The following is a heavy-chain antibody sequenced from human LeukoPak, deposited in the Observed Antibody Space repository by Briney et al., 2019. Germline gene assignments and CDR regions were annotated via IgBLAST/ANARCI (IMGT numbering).Heavy chain of an antibody. Sequence: GGSLRLSCAASGFTFDDYAMHWVRQAPGKGLEWVSGISWNSGSIGYADSVKGRFTISRDNAKNSLYLQMNSLRAEDTALYYCAKAAYYYGSGRSHFDYWGQGTLVTVSS. D-gene: IGHD3-10*01. J-gene: IGHJ4*02. CDR3: AKAAYYYGSGRSHFDY. CDR2: ISWNSGSI. V-gene: IGHV3-9*01. CDR1: GFTFDDYA.